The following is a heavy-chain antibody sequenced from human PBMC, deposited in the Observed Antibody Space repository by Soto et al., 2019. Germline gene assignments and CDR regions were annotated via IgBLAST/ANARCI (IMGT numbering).Heavy chain of an antibody. Sequence: SETLSLTCAVYGGSFSGYYWSWIRQPPGKGLEWIGEINHSGSTNYNPSLKSRVTISVDTSKNQFSLKLSSVTAADTAVYYCARGRIVVVPAARNYFDYWGQGTLVTVSS. D-gene: IGHD2-2*01. CDR3: ARGRIVVVPAARNYFDY. CDR1: GGSFSGYY. CDR2: INHSGST. J-gene: IGHJ4*02. V-gene: IGHV4-34*01.